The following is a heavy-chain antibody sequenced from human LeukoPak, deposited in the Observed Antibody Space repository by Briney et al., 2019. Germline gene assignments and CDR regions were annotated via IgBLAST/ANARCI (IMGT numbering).Heavy chain of an antibody. D-gene: IGHD6-13*01. CDR1: GFTFSSYW. CDR2: INHNGNVN. J-gene: IGHJ5*02. CDR3: AREQGSPAVYWFDP. Sequence: PGGSLRLSCAASGFTFSSYWMNWARQAPGKGLEWVASINHNGNVNYYVDSVKGRFTISRDNAKNSLYLQMSNLRAEDTAVYFCAREQGSPAVYWFDPWGQGTLVTVSS. V-gene: IGHV3-7*03.